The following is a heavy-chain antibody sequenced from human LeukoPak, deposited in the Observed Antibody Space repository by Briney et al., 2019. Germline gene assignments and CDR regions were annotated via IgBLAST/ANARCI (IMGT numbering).Heavy chain of an antibody. V-gene: IGHV1-58*01. CDR2: IVVGSGNT. CDR1: GFTFTSSA. Sequence: ASVKVSCKASGFTFTSSAVQWVRQARGQRLEWIGWIVVGSGNTNYAQKFQERVTITRDMSTSLVYMELSSLRSEDTAVYYCAAEAAYYYDSRDAFGVWGQGTMVTVSS. D-gene: IGHD3-22*01. J-gene: IGHJ3*01. CDR3: AAEAAYYYDSRDAFGV.